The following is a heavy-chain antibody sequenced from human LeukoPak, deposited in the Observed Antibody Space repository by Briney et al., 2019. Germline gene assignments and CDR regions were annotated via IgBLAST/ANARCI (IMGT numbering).Heavy chain of an antibody. J-gene: IGHJ4*02. CDR1: GYFFTSYW. D-gene: IGHD5-12*01. CDR2: INPSDSDT. V-gene: IGHV5-51*01. CDR3: AKGYSRVDY. Sequence: GESLKISCKASGYFFTSYWIGWVRQMLGKGLEWMGIINPSDSDTRYSPSFQGQVTISADKSISTVYLQWSSLKASDTAKYYCAKGYSRVDYWGQGTLVTVSS.